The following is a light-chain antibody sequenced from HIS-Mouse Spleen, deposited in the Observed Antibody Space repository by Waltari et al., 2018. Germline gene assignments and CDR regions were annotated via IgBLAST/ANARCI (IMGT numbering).Light chain of an antibody. V-gene: IGKV4-1*01. CDR1: HRDFYSSNNKNY. Sequence: DIVMTQSPDSLAVSLGERATIHCKSIHRDFYSSNNKNYLAWYQQKPGQPPKLLIDWASTRESGVPDRFSGSGSGTDFTLTISSLQAEDVAVYYCQQYYTTPYTFGQGTKLEIK. CDR2: WAS. CDR3: QQYYTTPYT. J-gene: IGKJ2*01.